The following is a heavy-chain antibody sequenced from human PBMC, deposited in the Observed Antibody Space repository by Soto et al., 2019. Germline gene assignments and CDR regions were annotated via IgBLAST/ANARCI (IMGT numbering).Heavy chain of an antibody. V-gene: IGHV3-23*01. Sequence: EVQLLESGGGLVQPGGSLRLSCAASGFTFSSYSMNWVRQAPGKGLEWVASVGGGGDNTFYADSVKGRFTISRDDSQNTLYLPMTSRRAEDTAVYFCAKRDSGSGRSPPLINYWGQGTLVTVSS. D-gene: IGHD3-10*01. J-gene: IGHJ4*02. CDR1: GFTFSSYS. CDR2: VGGGGDNT. CDR3: AKRDSGSGRSPPLINY.